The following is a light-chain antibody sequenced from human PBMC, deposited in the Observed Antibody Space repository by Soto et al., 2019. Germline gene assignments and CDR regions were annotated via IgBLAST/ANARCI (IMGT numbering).Light chain of an antibody. CDR3: QQRSDWPRT. J-gene: IGKJ1*01. Sequence: EIVLTQSPATLSLSPGERATLFCGASQSVSSYLSWYQQKPCQAPRLLIYDASNRATGIPARFSGSGSGTDFSLTISSLEPEDFAVYYCQQRSDWPRTFGQGTKVDIK. CDR1: QSVSSY. V-gene: IGKV3-11*01. CDR2: DAS.